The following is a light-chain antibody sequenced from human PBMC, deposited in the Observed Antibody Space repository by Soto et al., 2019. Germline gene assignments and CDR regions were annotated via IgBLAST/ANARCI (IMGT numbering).Light chain of an antibody. Sequence: ESVLTQSPGTLSMSPGERATLSCRASQSVSSSYSAWHQQKPGQAPRLLIYGASRRATGIPDRCSGSGSGTDFTLTISKLEPEDFSVYYCQQYGSSPFTFGPGTKVDIK. CDR3: QQYGSSPFT. CDR1: QSVSSSY. V-gene: IGKV3-20*01. CDR2: GAS. J-gene: IGKJ3*01.